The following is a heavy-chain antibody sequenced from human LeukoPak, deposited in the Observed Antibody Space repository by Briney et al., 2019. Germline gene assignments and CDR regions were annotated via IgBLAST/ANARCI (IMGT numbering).Heavy chain of an antibody. CDR2: ISGSGRTI. Sequence: PGGSLRLSCEASGFTFSSYEMNWVRQAPGKGLEWVSYISGSGRTIYYANSVKGRFTISRDNAKNSLYLQMNSLRADDTAVYYCARLDASGLDYWGQGTLVTVSS. J-gene: IGHJ4*02. CDR1: GFTFSSYE. CDR3: ARLDASGLDY. D-gene: IGHD6-19*01. V-gene: IGHV3-48*03.